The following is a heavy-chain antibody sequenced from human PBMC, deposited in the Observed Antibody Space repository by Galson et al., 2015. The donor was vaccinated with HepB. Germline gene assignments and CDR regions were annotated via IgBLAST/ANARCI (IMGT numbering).Heavy chain of an antibody. CDR1: GFTFSDYY. J-gene: IGHJ4*02. Sequence: SLRLSCAASGFTFSDYYMSWIRQAPGKGLEWVSYISSSSSYTNYADSVKGRFTISRDNAKNSLYLQMNSLRAEDTAVYYCARPTQYVWGSYRPLLGYFDYWGQGTLVTVSS. V-gene: IGHV3-11*06. CDR2: ISSSSSYT. D-gene: IGHD3-16*02. CDR3: ARPTQYVWGSYRPLLGYFDY.